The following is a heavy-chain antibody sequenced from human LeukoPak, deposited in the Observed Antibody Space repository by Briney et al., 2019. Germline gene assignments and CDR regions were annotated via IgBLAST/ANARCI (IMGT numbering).Heavy chain of an antibody. D-gene: IGHD6-19*01. CDR2: ISSRSNNI. Sequence: GGSLRLSCAASGFTFSSYNMNWVRQAPGKGLEWVSSISSRSNNIFYADSVKGRFTISRDNAKNSLYLQMNSLRAEDTAVYYCARLKWLVPNDYWGQGTLVTVSS. CDR3: ARLKWLVPNDY. CDR1: GFTFSSYN. J-gene: IGHJ4*02. V-gene: IGHV3-21*01.